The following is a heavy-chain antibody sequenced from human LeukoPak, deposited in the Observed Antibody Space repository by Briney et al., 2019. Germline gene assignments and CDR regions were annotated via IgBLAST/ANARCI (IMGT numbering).Heavy chain of an antibody. J-gene: IGHJ4*02. CDR1: GYIFTSYW. V-gene: IGHV5-51*01. D-gene: IGHD4-23*01. CDR2: IYPGDSDT. CDR3: ARRSYSGKDFDY. Sequence: GESLKISCKGSGYIFTSYWITWVRQMPGKGLGWMGIIYPGDSDTKYSPSFQGQVTISADKYISTAYLQWSSLKASDTAMYYCARRSYSGKDFDYWCQGTLVTVSS.